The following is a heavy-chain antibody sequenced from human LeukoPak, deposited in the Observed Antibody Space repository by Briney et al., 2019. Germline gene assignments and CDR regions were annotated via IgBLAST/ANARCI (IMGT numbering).Heavy chain of an antibody. J-gene: IGHJ3*02. V-gene: IGHV4-31*03. CDR2: IYYSGST. CDR3: ARGHSGYGDAFDI. D-gene: IGHD5-12*01. Sequence: PSQTLSLTCTVSGGSISSGGYYWSWLRQHPGQGLEWIGYIYYSGSTYYNPSLKSRVTISVDTSKNQFSLKLSSVTAADTAVYYCARGHSGYGDAFDIWGQGTMVTVSS. CDR1: GGSISSGGYY.